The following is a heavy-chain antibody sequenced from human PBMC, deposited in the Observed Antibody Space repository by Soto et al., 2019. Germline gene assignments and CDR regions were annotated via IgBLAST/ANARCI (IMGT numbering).Heavy chain of an antibody. CDR3: AGGADFWSGDDDNHACYYYMDV. V-gene: IGHV1-18*01. Sequence: QVQLVQSGAEVKKPGASVKVSCKASGYTFTSYGISWVRQAPGQGLEWMGWISAYNGNTNYAQKLQGRVTMTPDTSTSTAYMELRSLRSDDTAVYYCAGGADFWSGDDDNHACYYYMDVWGKGTTVTVSS. J-gene: IGHJ6*03. CDR2: ISAYNGNT. CDR1: GYTFTSYG. D-gene: IGHD3-3*01.